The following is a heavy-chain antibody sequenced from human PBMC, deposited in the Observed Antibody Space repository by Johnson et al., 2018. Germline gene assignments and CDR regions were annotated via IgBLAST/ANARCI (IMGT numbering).Heavy chain of an antibody. D-gene: IGHD5-18*01. J-gene: IGHJ6*02. CDR3: ASARSWGIQLYYYYYGMDV. CDR1: GFTFSSYG. Sequence: QVQLVQSGGGVVQPGRSLRLSCAASGFTFSSYGMHWVRQAPGKGLEWVAVIWYDGSNNYYADSVKGRFTISRDNSKNTLYLEMNSLRAEDTAVYYCASARSWGIQLYYYYYGMDVWGQGTTVTVSS. CDR2: IWYDGSNN. V-gene: IGHV3-33*01.